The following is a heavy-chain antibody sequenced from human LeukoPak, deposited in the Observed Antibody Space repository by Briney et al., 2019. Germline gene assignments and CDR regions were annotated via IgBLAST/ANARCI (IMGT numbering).Heavy chain of an antibody. J-gene: IGHJ4*02. D-gene: IGHD3-3*01. Sequence: ASVKVSCKASGYTFTSYYMHWVRRAPGQGLEWMGIINPSGGSTSYAQKFQGRVTMTRDTSTSTVYMELSSLRSEDTAVYYCARAEMIFGVVTSPFDYWGQGTLVTVSS. CDR1: GYTFTSYY. V-gene: IGHV1-46*01. CDR2: INPSGGST. CDR3: ARAEMIFGVVTSPFDY.